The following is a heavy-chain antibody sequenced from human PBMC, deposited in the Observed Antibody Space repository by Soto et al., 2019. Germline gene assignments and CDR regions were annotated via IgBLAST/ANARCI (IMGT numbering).Heavy chain of an antibody. CDR1: GGSISSGGYY. D-gene: IGHD3-3*01. Sequence: PSETLSLTCTVSGGSISSGGYYWSWIRQHPGKGLEWIGYIYYSGSTCYNPSLKSRVTISVDTSKNQFSLKLSSVTAADTAVYYCARDHFGVKGYYYYGMDVWGQGTTVTVSS. J-gene: IGHJ6*02. CDR3: ARDHFGVKGYYYYGMDV. V-gene: IGHV4-31*03. CDR2: IYYSGST.